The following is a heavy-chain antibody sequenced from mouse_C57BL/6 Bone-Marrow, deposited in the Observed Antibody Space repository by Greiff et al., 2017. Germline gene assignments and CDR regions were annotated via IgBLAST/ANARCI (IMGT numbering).Heavy chain of an antibody. Sequence: EVKVEESGGGLVQPGGSMKLSCAASGFTFNDAWMDWVRQSPEKGLEWVAEIRNKANNHATYYAESVKGRFTISRDDSKSSVYLQMNSLRAEDTGIYYCTGGYSTLGFDYWGQGTTLTVSS. D-gene: IGHD2-5*01. CDR2: IRNKANNHAT. CDR3: TGGYSTLGFDY. V-gene: IGHV6-6*01. CDR1: GFTFNDAW. J-gene: IGHJ2*01.